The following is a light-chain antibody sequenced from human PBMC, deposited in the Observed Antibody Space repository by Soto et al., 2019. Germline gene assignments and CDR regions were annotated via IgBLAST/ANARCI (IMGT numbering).Light chain of an antibody. Sequence: QSALTQPRSVSGSPGQSVTISCTGTSSDVGGYNSVSWYLQHPGKAPKEMIYDVSKRPSGVPDRFSGSKSGNTASLTISGLQSEDEADYYGGAFACNYRYVCGAGTKLTVL. V-gene: IGLV2-11*01. J-gene: IGLJ1*01. CDR3: GAFACNYRYV. CDR1: SSDVGGYNS. CDR2: DVS.